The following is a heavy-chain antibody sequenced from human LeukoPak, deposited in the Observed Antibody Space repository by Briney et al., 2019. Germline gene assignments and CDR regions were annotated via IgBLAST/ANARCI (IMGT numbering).Heavy chain of an antibody. CDR2: ISSSGSTI. J-gene: IGHJ5*02. V-gene: IGHV3-48*04. CDR1: GFTFSSYS. Sequence: AGGSLRLSCAASGFTFSSYSMNWVRQAPGKRLEWVSYISSSGSTIYYADSVKGRFTISRDNAKNSLYLQMNSLRAEDTAVYYCARELRYFDWLFYNWFDPWGQGTLVTVSS. D-gene: IGHD3-9*01. CDR3: ARELRYFDWLFYNWFDP.